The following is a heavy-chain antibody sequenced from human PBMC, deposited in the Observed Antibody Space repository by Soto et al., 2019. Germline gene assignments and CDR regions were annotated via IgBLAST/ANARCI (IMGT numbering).Heavy chain of an antibody. CDR1: GYTFTSYA. CDR2: INAGNGNT. J-gene: IGHJ6*02. V-gene: IGHV1-3*01. D-gene: IGHD2-15*01. CDR3: AGEYCSGGSCPLYYGMDV. Sequence: QVQLVQSGAEVKKPGASVKVSCKASGYTFTSYAMHWVRQAPGQRLEWMGWINAGNGNTKYSQKFQGRVTITRDTSASKAYMELSSLRSEDTAVYYCAGEYCSGGSCPLYYGMDVWGQGTTVTVSS.